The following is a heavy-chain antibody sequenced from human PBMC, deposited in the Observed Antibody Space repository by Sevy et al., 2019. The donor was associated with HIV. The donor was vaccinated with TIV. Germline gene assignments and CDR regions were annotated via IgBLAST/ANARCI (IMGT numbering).Heavy chain of an antibody. Sequence: GESLKISCKASGYSFTSYWIGWVRQMPGKGLEWMGNIYPGASDTRYSPSFQGQVTISTDKSISTAYLEWSSMKASHTAMYYCARRSTRMLGTHFDYWGQGTLVTVSS. D-gene: IGHD2-2*01. CDR1: GYSFTSYW. J-gene: IGHJ4*02. CDR2: IYPGASDT. V-gene: IGHV5-51*01. CDR3: ARRSTRMLGTHFDY.